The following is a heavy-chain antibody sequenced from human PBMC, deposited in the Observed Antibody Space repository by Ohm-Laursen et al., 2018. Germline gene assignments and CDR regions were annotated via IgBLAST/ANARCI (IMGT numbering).Heavy chain of an antibody. V-gene: IGHV3-23*01. J-gene: IGHJ4*02. CDR1: GFTFNNFG. CDR2: ISDNSDST. Sequence: GSLRLSCTASGFTFNNFGMNWVRQAPGKGLEWVSGISDNSDSTYYADSVKGRFIISRDNSKNTLYLQMNSLRAEDTAVYYCARDGSPFDYWGQGTLVTVSS. CDR3: ARDGSPFDY. D-gene: IGHD5-12*01.